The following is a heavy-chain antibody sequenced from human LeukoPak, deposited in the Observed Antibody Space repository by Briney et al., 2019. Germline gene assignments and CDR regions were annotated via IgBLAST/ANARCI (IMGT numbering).Heavy chain of an antibody. CDR1: GYTFTSYD. Sequence: ASVKVSCKASGYTFTSYDINWVRQAPGQGLEWMGWMNPNSGNAGNAQKFQGRVTMTRNTSISTAYMELSSLRSEDTAVYYCARASFYDFWSGYYRTEFDPWGQGTLVTVSS. J-gene: IGHJ5*02. CDR3: ARASFYDFWSGYYRTEFDP. D-gene: IGHD3-3*01. V-gene: IGHV1-8*01. CDR2: MNPNSGNA.